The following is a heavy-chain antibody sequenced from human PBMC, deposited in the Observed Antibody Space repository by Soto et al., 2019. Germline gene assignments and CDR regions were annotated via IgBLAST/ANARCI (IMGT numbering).Heavy chain of an antibody. D-gene: IGHD3-3*01. J-gene: IGHJ4*02. Sequence: GGSLRLSCAASGFTFSSYAMSWVRQAPGKPLEWVSAISGSGGSTYYADSVKGRFTISRDSSKNTLYLQMNRLRAEDTAGYYCAKDSRLRFLEWLSPPYFDYWGQGTLVTVSS. CDR2: ISGSGGST. CDR3: AKDSRLRFLEWLSPPYFDY. V-gene: IGHV3-23*01. CDR1: GFTFSSYA.